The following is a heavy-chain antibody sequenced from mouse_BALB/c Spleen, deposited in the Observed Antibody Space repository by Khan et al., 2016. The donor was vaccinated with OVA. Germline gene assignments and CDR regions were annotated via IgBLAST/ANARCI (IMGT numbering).Heavy chain of an antibody. Sequence: QVQLQQSGAELVKPGASVKLSCKTSGYTFNSYWIQWIKQRPGQGLGWIGQIFPGTGTTYYNENFKGKATLTVDTSSRTACMQVSSLTSEDSAVYFCARGYFGNYEFIYWGQGTLVTVSP. D-gene: IGHD2-1*01. CDR1: GYTFNSYW. J-gene: IGHJ3*01. CDR3: ARGYFGNYEFIY. CDR2: IFPGTGTT. V-gene: IGHV1S132*01.